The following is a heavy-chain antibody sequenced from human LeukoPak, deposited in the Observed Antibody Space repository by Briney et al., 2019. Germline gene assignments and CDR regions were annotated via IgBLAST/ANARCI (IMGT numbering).Heavy chain of an antibody. J-gene: IGHJ5*02. V-gene: IGHV1-18*01. CDR2: ISAYNGNT. D-gene: IGHD7-27*01. Sequence: GASVKVSCKASGYTFTSYGISWVRQAPGQGLEWMGWISAYNGNTNYAQKFQGRVTMTRDTSINTAYMELNSLTSEDTAVYYCARNPAKTGNFDPWGQGTLVTVSS. CDR3: ARNPAKTGNFDP. CDR1: GYTFTSYG.